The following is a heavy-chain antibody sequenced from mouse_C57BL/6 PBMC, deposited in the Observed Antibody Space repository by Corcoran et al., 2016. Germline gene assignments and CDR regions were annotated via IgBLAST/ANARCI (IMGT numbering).Heavy chain of an antibody. CDR1: GYTFTYYY. Sequence: DVQLHQSGPELVKPGSSVKISCKPSGYTFTYYYMNLVKQSHGKSLEWIGDINPNNGGTSYNQKFKGKATLTVQKSSSTAYMELRSLTSEDSAVYYCARDKSNTAGYFDVWGTGATVTVSS. D-gene: IGHD1-2*01. J-gene: IGHJ1*03. CDR3: ARDKSNTAGYFDV. V-gene: IGHV1-26*01. CDR2: INPNNGGT.